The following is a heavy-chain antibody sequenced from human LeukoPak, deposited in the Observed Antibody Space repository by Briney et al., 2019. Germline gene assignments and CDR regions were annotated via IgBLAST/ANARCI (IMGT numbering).Heavy chain of an antibody. CDR3: ARGPWAAVAENHDAFDI. Sequence: GGSLGLSCTASGFTFGDYAMSWFRQAPGKGLEWVGFIRSKAYGGTTENAASVKGRFTISRDDSKSIVYLQMSSLKTEDTAVYYCARGPWAAVAENHDAFDIWGQGTMVTVSS. V-gene: IGHV3-49*03. CDR1: GFTFGDYA. CDR2: IRSKAYGGTT. J-gene: IGHJ3*02. D-gene: IGHD6-19*01.